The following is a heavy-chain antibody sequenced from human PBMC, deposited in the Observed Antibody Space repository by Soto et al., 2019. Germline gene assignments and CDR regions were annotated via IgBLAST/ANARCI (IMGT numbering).Heavy chain of an antibody. D-gene: IGHD3-22*01. CDR2: ISGSGGST. CDR3: AKGEYYDSSGYLDAFDI. J-gene: IGHJ3*02. CDR1: GFTFSSYA. Sequence: GGSLRLSCAASGFTFSSYAMSRVRQAPGKGLEWVSAISGSGGSTYYADSVKGRFTISRDNSKNTLYLQMNSLRAEDTAVYYCAKGEYYDSSGYLDAFDIWGQGTMVTVSS. V-gene: IGHV3-23*01.